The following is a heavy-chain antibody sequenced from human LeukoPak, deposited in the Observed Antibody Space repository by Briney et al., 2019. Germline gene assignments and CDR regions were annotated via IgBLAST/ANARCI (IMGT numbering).Heavy chain of an antibody. V-gene: IGHV2-70*11. J-gene: IGHJ4*02. D-gene: IGHD4-17*01. CDR2: IDWDDAK. Sequence: SGPALVKPTHTLTLTCTFSGFSLSTSEMCVGWIRQPPGKALEWLARIDWDDAKYYSTSLKTRLTISKDTSKNQVVLTMTNMDPVDTATYYCARGRVLRYFDSWGQGTLVTVSS. CDR1: GFSLSTSEMC. CDR3: ARGRVLRYFDS.